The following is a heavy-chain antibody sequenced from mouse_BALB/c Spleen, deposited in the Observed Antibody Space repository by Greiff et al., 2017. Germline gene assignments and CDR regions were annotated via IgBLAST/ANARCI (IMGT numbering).Heavy chain of an antibody. CDR1: GSTFSSYA. V-gene: IGHV5-6-5*01. J-gene: IGHJ2*01. CDR2: ISSGGST. Sequence: EVNVVESGGGLVKPGGSLKLSCAASGSTFSSYAMSWVRQTPEKRLEWFASISSGGSTYYPDSVKGRFTIYRDNARNIPYLQMSSLKSEDTAMYYCARNYYGYAGDYWGQGTTLTVSS. CDR3: ARNYYGYAGDY. D-gene: IGHD1-2*01.